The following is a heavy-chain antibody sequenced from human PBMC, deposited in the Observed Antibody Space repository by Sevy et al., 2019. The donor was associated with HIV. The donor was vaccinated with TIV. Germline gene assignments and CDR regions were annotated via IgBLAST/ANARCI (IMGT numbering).Heavy chain of an antibody. CDR2: ISGSGGST. V-gene: IGHV3-23*01. D-gene: IGHD3-22*01. CDR1: GFTFSSYA. Sequence: GGSLRLSCAASGFTFSSYAMSWVRQAPGKGLEWVSAISGSGGSTYYADSVKGRFTISRDNSKNTQYLQMNSLRAEDTAVYYCAKDLGMIVVVIRGMGAFDIWGQGTMVTVSS. CDR3: AKDLGMIVVVIRGMGAFDI. J-gene: IGHJ3*02.